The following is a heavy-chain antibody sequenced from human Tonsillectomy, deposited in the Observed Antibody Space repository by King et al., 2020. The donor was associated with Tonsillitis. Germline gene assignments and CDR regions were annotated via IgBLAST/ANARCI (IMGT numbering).Heavy chain of an antibody. CDR1: GGSISSGDYY. CDR2: IYYSGST. V-gene: IGHV4-30-4*01. D-gene: IGHD3-3*01. Sequence: QLQESGPGLVKPSQTLSLTCTVSGGSISSGDYYWSWIRQPPGKGLEWIGYIYYSGSTYYNPSLKSRVTISVDTSKNQFSLKLSSVTAADTAVYYCARATFWGGYYPAGFFGMDVWGKETTVTVSS. J-gene: IGHJ6*04. CDR3: ARATFWGGYYPAGFFGMDV.